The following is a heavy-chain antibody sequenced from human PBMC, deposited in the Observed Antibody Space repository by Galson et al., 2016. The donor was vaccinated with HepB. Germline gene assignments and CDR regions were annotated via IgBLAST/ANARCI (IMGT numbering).Heavy chain of an antibody. V-gene: IGHV3-23*01. CDR2: IRGSGGST. Sequence: SLRLSCAASGFIVSSFYMGWVRQAPGKGLEWVSVIRGSGGSTYYADSVKGRSTISRDNSKNTVFLQVNSLRAEDTAVYYCATHWRGYFFYGMDVWGQGTTVTGSS. D-gene: IGHD1-1*01. CDR1: GFIVSSFY. CDR3: ATHWRGYFFYGMDV. J-gene: IGHJ6*02.